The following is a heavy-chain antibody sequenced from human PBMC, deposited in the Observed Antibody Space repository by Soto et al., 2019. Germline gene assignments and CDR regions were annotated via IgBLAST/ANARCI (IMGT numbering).Heavy chain of an antibody. Sequence: SETLSLTCTVSGGSISSYYWSWIRQPPGKGLEWIGYIYYSGSTNYNPSLKSRVTISVDTSKNQFSLKLSSVTAADTAVYYCARVLRSRGGYYYYYYMDVWGKGTTVTVSS. V-gene: IGHV4-59*01. CDR2: IYYSGST. J-gene: IGHJ6*03. CDR1: GGSISSYY. CDR3: ARVLRSRGGYYYYYYMDV. D-gene: IGHD3-10*01.